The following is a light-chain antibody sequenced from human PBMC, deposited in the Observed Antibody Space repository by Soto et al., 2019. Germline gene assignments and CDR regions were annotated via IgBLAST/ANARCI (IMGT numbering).Light chain of an antibody. CDR1: QSVSSY. CDR2: DAS. J-gene: IGKJ5*01. Sequence: EIVLTQNRATRCLCPGERAALSCRASQSVSSYLAWYQQKPGQAPRPLIYDASNRATGIPARFSGSGSGTDFTLTISSLEPEDFAVYYCQQRSNWPITFGQGTRLEIK. V-gene: IGKV3-11*01. CDR3: QQRSNWPIT.